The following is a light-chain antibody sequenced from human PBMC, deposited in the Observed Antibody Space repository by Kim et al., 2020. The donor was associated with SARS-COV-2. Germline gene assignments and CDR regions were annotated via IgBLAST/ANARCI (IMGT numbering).Light chain of an antibody. J-gene: IGKJ2*01. CDR3: QQYGSSPPFT. CDR2: GAS. CDR1: SRY. V-gene: IGKV3-20*01. Sequence: SRYLAWYQQNPGQAPKVLIHGASSRATDIPDRFSGSGSGADFTLTISRLEPDDFAVYYCQQYGSSPPFTFGQGTKLEI.